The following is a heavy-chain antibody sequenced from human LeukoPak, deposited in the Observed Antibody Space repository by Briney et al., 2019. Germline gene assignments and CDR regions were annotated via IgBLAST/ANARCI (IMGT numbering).Heavy chain of an antibody. Sequence: GGSLRLSCAASGFTFSSYSMNWVRQAPGKGLEWVSSISSSSSYIYYADSVKGRFTISRDNAKNSLYLQMNSLRAEDTAVYYCARDYRRAAAGNLVEYYYMDVWGKGTTVTVSS. J-gene: IGHJ6*03. CDR2: ISSSSSYI. V-gene: IGHV3-21*01. D-gene: IGHD6-13*01. CDR3: ARDYRRAAAGNLVEYYYMDV. CDR1: GFTFSSYS.